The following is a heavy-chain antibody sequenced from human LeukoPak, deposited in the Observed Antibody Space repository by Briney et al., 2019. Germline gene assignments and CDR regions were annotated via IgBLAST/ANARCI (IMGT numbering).Heavy chain of an antibody. CDR2: IRSKADGGAT. Sequence: GGSLRLSCAAPGFTFSNAWMNWVRQAPGKGLEWVGHIRSKADGGATDYAAPVKGRFTISRDDSKNTLYLQMNSLKTEDTALYYCTTDQFLRSTTYYGMDVWGQGTTVTVSS. V-gene: IGHV3-15*07. D-gene: IGHD5-12*01. J-gene: IGHJ6*02. CDR1: GFTFSNAW. CDR3: TTDQFLRSTTYYGMDV.